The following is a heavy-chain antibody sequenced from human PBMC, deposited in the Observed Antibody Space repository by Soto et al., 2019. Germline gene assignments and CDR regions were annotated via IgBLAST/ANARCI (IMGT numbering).Heavy chain of an antibody. D-gene: IGHD3-3*01. CDR1: GFNFSNYA. Sequence: EVQLLESGGDFKQPGGSLRLSCEGSGFNFSNYALNWVRQAPGKRLEWVSVISGNSGTTYYAASVKGRFTISRDNSKKTLYLQMNSLRADDTAVYYCAKGRAITVFGVITPFDSCGQGTLVTVCS. V-gene: IGHV3-23*01. CDR2: ISGNSGTT. CDR3: AKGRAITVFGVITPFDS. J-gene: IGHJ4*02.